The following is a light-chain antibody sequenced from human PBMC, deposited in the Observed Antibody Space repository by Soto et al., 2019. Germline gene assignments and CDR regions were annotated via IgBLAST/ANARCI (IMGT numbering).Light chain of an antibody. J-gene: IGKJ5*01. Sequence: EIVLTQSPATLSLSPGERATLSCRASQSVSSYLAWYQQKPGQAPRLLIYDSSNRATGIPARFSGSGSGKDFTLTISRLEPEDLADYYCQQRNNSITFGQGTRLEIK. CDR1: QSVSSY. CDR2: DSS. V-gene: IGKV3-11*01. CDR3: QQRNNSIT.